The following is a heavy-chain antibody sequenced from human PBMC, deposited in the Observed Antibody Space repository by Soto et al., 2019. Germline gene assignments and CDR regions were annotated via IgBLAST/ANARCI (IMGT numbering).Heavy chain of an antibody. D-gene: IGHD2-8*02. CDR2: LSYTGST. Sequence: SETLSLSCTVSGGPVRDAYSYWTWIRQPPGKGLEWMGYLSYTGSTYYNPSLRNRATISVDESSNHLSLRLSSVTAADTAVYYCARELDGGVFDIWGRGTLVTVSS. CDR3: ARELDGGVFDI. V-gene: IGHV4-30-4*01. CDR1: GGPVRDAYSY. J-gene: IGHJ3*02.